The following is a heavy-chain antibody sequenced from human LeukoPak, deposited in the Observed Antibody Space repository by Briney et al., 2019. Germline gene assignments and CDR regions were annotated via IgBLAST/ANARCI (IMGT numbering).Heavy chain of an antibody. J-gene: IGHJ6*02. V-gene: IGHV3-7*05. D-gene: IGHD6-6*01. CDR1: GFTFSSYW. Sequence: GGSLRLSCAASGFTFSSYWMSWVRQAPGKGLEWVANIKQDGNEEVYVDSVKGRFTISRDNAKNSLFLQMNTLRLEDTAVYYCARDPYSSTWSYGMDVWGQGTTVTVSS. CDR3: ARDPYSSTWSYGMDV. CDR2: IKQDGNEE.